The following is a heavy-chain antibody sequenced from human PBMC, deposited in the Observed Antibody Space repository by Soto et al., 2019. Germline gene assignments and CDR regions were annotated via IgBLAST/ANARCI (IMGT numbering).Heavy chain of an antibody. CDR3: ARRYSSSFDF. CDR2: IYHSGST. Sequence: SETLSLTCAVSGGSISSGGYSWSWIRQPPGKGLEWIGYIYHSGSTNYNPSLKSRVTISVDTSKNQFSLKLSSVTAADTAVYYCARRYSSSFDFWGQGTLVTVSS. D-gene: IGHD6-13*01. V-gene: IGHV4-30-2*01. J-gene: IGHJ4*02. CDR1: GGSISSGGYS.